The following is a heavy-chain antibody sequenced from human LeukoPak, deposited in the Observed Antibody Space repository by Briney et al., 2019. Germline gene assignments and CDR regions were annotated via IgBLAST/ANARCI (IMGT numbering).Heavy chain of an antibody. CDR1: GFTFDDYA. CDR3: AKAGYNCSGGSCYSYWYFDL. V-gene: IGHV3-9*01. D-gene: IGHD2-15*01. CDR2: ISWNSGSI. Sequence: GRSLRLSCAASGFTFDDYAMHWVRHAPGKGLEWVSGISWNSGSIGYADSVKGRFTISRDNAKNSLYLQMNSLIAEDTAWYYCAKAGYNCSGGSCYSYWYFDLWARGTLVTVSS. J-gene: IGHJ2*01.